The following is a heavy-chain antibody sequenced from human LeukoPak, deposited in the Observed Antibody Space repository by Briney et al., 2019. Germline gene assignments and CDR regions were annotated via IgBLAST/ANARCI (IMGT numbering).Heavy chain of an antibody. CDR2: ISWNSGYI. D-gene: IGHD2-21*01. Sequence: PGRSLRLSCVASGFTFDDYAMHWVRQAPGKGLEWVSGISWNSGYIGYVDSVKGRFTVSRDKAKKSLYLQMNSLRSEDTALYYCAKDTYRTFNVMDVWGQGTTVTVSS. V-gene: IGHV3-9*01. CDR3: AKDTYRTFNVMDV. CDR1: GFTFDDYA. J-gene: IGHJ6*02.